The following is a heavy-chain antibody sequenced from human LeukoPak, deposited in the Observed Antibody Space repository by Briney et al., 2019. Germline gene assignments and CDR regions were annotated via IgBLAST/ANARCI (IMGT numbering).Heavy chain of an antibody. CDR3: ARTSHSGYMVRGVLYYGMDV. CDR2: THYSGST. J-gene: IGHJ6*02. Sequence: SETLSLTCSVSGGSISGDGYHWGWIRRPPGKGLEWIGSTHYSGSTCYKTSLKSRVTIDVDTSKNQFSLKLGSVTAADTAVYYCARTSHSGYMVRGVLYYGMDVWGQGTTVTVSS. CDR1: GGSISGDGYH. V-gene: IGHV4-39*01. D-gene: IGHD3-10*01.